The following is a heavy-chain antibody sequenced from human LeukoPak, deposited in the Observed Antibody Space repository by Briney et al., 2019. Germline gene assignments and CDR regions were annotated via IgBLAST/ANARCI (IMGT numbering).Heavy chain of an antibody. Sequence: GGSLRLSCAASGFTFSSYWMHWVGQAPGKGLVWVSRINSDGSSTSYADSVKGRFTISRDNAKNTLYLQMNSLRAEDTAVYYCARDGKSSSWYSSFDYWGQGTLVTVSS. CDR1: GFTFSSYW. D-gene: IGHD6-13*01. CDR2: INSDGSST. J-gene: IGHJ4*02. V-gene: IGHV3-74*01. CDR3: ARDGKSSSWYSSFDY.